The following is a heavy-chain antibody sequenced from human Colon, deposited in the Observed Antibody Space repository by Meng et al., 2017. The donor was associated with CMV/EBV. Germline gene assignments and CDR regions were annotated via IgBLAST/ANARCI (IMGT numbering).Heavy chain of an antibody. D-gene: IGHD2-2*02. CDR2: ISSSGNTI. Sequence: TYSDYFMTWIRQAPGKGLEWVSYISSSGNTIYYADSVKGRFTISRDNDKKSLYLQMNSLRAEDTAVYYCSRTDCTTSTCYTSLYFQHWGQGTLVTVSS. CDR3: SRTDCTTSTCYTSLYFQH. CDR1: TYSDYF. V-gene: IGHV3-11*01. J-gene: IGHJ1*01.